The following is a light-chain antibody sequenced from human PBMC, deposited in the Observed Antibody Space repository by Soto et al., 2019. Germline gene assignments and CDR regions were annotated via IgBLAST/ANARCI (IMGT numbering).Light chain of an antibody. CDR2: DAS. J-gene: IGKJ4*01. Sequence: LQSTQSPSSLSAAVGHRVTISCQSSHNIKLYLNWYHQIPGKAPKLLIYDASNLGTGVTSRFSGSGSETDFTFTISSLQPEDTGTYSCQQYDDLPLTFGGGTKVDIK. V-gene: IGKV1-33*01. CDR3: QQYDDLPLT. CDR1: HNIKLY.